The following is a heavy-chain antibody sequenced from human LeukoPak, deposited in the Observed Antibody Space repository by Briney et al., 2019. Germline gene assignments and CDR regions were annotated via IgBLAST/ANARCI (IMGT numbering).Heavy chain of an antibody. V-gene: IGHV4-59*08. D-gene: IGHD6-19*01. CDR1: GGSIRRYF. CDR3: ARIDRAVAGTIDY. J-gene: IGHJ4*02. Sequence: PSETLSLTCTGSGGSIRRYFWSWIRRPPGKGLKWIGYIYYSGSTNYNPSLKSRVTMSVDTSKNQFSLKLSSVTAADTAVYYCARIDRAVAGTIDYWGQGTLVTVSS. CDR2: IYYSGST.